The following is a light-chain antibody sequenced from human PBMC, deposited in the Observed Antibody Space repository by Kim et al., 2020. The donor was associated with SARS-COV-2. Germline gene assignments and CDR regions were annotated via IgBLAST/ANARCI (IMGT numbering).Light chain of an antibody. Sequence: EIVLTQSPATLSLSPGERATLSCRASQSVSSYLAWYQQKPGQAPRLLIYDASNRATGIPVRFSGSGSATDFTLTISSLEPEDFAVYYCQQRSNFTFGGGTKVDIK. J-gene: IGKJ4*01. CDR2: DAS. V-gene: IGKV3-11*01. CDR1: QSVSSY. CDR3: QQRSNFT.